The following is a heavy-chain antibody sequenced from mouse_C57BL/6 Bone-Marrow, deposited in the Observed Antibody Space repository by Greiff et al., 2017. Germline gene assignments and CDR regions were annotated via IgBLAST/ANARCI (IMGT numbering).Heavy chain of an antibody. CDR1: GYSITSGYY. Sequence: DVKLQESGPGLVKPSQSLSLTCSVTGYSITSGYYWNWIRQFPGNKLEWMGYISYDGSNNYNPSLKNRISITRDTSKNQFFLKLNSVTTEDTATYYCARDGSSPDFWGTGTTVTVSS. CDR3: ARDGSSPDF. V-gene: IGHV3-6*01. D-gene: IGHD1-1*01. J-gene: IGHJ1*03. CDR2: ISYDGSN.